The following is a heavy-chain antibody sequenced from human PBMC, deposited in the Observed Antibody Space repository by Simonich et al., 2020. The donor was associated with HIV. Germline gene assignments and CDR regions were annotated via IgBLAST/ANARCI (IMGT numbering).Heavy chain of an antibody. V-gene: IGHV1-8*01. Sequence: QVQLVQSGVEVKKPGASVKASCKACGYTFTSYDIKWVRQAAGAGLEWMGWMNPNKGDTGYAQKFRGRVTMTRDTSISTAYMELSSLTSEDTAVYYCARGPLLLTGDDALDIWG. CDR2: MNPNKGDT. CDR1: GYTFTSYD. D-gene: IGHD3-9*01. CDR3: ARGPLLLTGDDALDI. J-gene: IGHJ3*02.